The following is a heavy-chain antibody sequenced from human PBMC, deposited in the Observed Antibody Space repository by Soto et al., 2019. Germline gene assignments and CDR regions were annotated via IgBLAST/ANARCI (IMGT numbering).Heavy chain of an antibody. Sequence: PSETLSLTCAVYGGSFSGYYWTWIRQSPGKGLEWIGEINHSGTTNYKPSLRSRVTISVDTPKNQLSLKVNSVTAADTAVYYCARGRTLITGASLDYWGQGTLVTVSS. V-gene: IGHV4-34*01. CDR1: GGSFSGYY. CDR2: INHSGTT. CDR3: ARGRTLITGASLDY. D-gene: IGHD1-20*01. J-gene: IGHJ4*02.